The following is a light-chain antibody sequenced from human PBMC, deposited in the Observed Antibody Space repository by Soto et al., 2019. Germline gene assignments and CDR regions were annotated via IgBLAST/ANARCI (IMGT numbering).Light chain of an antibody. CDR2: SNT. Sequence: QSALTQPPSASGTPGQTIAISCSGGSSNIGSHTVKWVQQLPGTAPRLLIYSNTQRPSGVPDRFSGSKSGTSASLAISGLQSEYEGDYYCATWDDSLNGVVFGGGNKVTVL. V-gene: IGLV1-44*01. CDR3: ATWDDSLNGVV. J-gene: IGLJ2*01. CDR1: SSNIGSHT.